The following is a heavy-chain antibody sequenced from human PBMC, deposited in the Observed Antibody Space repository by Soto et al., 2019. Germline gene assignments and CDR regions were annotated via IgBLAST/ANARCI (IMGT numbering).Heavy chain of an antibody. CDR3: ARGLSGDYEYYYYYYMDV. J-gene: IGHJ6*03. CDR1: GGSISSYY. Sequence: SETLSLTCTVSGGSISSYYWSWIRQPPGKGLEWIGYIYYSGSTNYNPSLKSRVTISVDTSKNQFSLKLSSVTAADTAVYYCARGLSGDYEYYYYYYMDVWGKGTTVTVSS. CDR2: IYYSGST. D-gene: IGHD4-17*01. V-gene: IGHV4-59*01.